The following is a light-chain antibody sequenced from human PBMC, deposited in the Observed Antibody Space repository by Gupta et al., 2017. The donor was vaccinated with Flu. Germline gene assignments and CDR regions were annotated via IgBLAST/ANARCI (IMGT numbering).Light chain of an antibody. CDR3: QEFDRYPLT. Sequence: PSLLSTSVGDRVTIACRASQVISNYLAWYQQKPGKAPKLLIYAASTLESGVPSRFSGSGSGTEFTLTINSLQPEDSATYYCQEFDRYPLTFGGGTKVEIK. CDR1: QVISNY. V-gene: IGKV1-9*01. CDR2: AAS. J-gene: IGKJ4*01.